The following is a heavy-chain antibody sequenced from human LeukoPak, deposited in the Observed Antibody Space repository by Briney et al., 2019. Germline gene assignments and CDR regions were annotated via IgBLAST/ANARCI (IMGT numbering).Heavy chain of an antibody. Sequence: GGSLRLSCTASGFTFGDYAMSWVRQAPGKGLEWVGFIRSKAYGGTTEYAASVKGRFTISRDDSKSIAYLQMNSLKTEDTAVYYCTKDYYDSSGYYSPEYFQHWGQGTLVTVSS. CDR2: IRSKAYGGTT. V-gene: IGHV3-49*04. D-gene: IGHD3-22*01. CDR3: TKDYYDSSGYYSPEYFQH. J-gene: IGHJ1*01. CDR1: GFTFGDYA.